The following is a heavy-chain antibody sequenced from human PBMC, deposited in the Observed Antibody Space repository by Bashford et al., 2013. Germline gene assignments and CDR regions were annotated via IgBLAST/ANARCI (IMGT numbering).Heavy chain of an antibody. CDR3: AKDRDDYGDPECFDI. CDR2: ISGSSGST. V-gene: IGHV3-23*01. J-gene: IGHJ3*02. D-gene: IGHD4-17*01. Sequence: VRQAPGKGLEWVSAISGSSGSTYYADSVKGRFTISRDNAKNSLYLQMSSLRAEDTAVYYCAKDRDDYGDPECFDIWGLGTMVTVSS.